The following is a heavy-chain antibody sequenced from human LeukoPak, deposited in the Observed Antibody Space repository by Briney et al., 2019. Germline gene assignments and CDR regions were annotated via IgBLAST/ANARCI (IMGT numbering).Heavy chain of an antibody. D-gene: IGHD3-22*01. Sequence: SETLSLTCTVSGYSISSGYYWGWIRQPPGKGLEWIGSIYHSGSIYYNPSLKSRVTISVDTSKNQFSLKLSSVTAADTAVYYCAGHYYDSSGYYGYWGQGTLVTVSS. V-gene: IGHV4-38-2*02. CDR1: GYSISSGYY. J-gene: IGHJ4*02. CDR3: AGHYYDSSGYYGY. CDR2: IYHSGSI.